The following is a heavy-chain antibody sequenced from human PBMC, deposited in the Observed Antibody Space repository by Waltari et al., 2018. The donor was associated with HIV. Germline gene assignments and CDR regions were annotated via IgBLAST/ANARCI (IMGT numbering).Heavy chain of an antibody. CDR3: ARRALWLRPVYYFDY. CDR1: GEPFDAYY. V-gene: IGHV4-34*01. D-gene: IGHD5-12*01. J-gene: IGHJ4*02. Sequence: QVQLQQWGAGLLKPSETLSLTCAVYGEPFDAYYWSWVRQPPGKRLEWMGEINHRRNTNYNPSLKSRLTMSVDASKNQFSLNLNSVTAADTGVYYCARRALWLRPVYYFDYWGQGVLVTVSS. CDR2: INHRRNT.